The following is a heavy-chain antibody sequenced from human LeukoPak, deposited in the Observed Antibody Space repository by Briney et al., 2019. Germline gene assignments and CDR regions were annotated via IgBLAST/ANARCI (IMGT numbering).Heavy chain of an antibody. CDR2: IYYSGST. CDR1: GGSIGSGGYY. V-gene: IGHV4-31*03. J-gene: IGHJ6*04. Sequence: SETLSLACTVSGGSIGSGGYYWSWIRQHPGKGLEWIGYIYYSGSTYYNPSLKSRVTISVDTSKNQFSLKLSSVTAADTAVYYCARDRVTTVTRYYYYYGMDVWGKETTVTVSS. CDR3: ARDRVTTVTRYYYYYGMDV. D-gene: IGHD4-17*01.